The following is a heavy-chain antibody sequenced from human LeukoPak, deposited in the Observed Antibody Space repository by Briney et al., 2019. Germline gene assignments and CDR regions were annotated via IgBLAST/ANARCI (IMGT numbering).Heavy chain of an antibody. J-gene: IGHJ4*02. Sequence: PSETLSLTCTVPGGSISSYFWSWIRQPPGRGLEWIGYIYYSGSTNYNPSLKSRVTISVDTSKNQFSLKLSSVTAADTAVYYCARGYYYGSGSYFFDYWGQGTLVTVSS. V-gene: IGHV4-59*01. D-gene: IGHD3-10*01. CDR2: IYYSGST. CDR1: GGSISSYF. CDR3: ARGYYYGSGSYFFDY.